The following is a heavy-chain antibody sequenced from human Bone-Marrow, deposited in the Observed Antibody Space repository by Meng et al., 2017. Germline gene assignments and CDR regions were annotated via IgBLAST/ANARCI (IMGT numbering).Heavy chain of an antibody. CDR3: AKAIVIGELFRAPYYFDY. CDR2: INWNGVST. J-gene: IGHJ4*02. CDR1: GFTFDHYG. D-gene: IGHD3-10*01. Sequence: GESLKISCAASGFTFDHYGMNWVRQAPGKGLEWVSGINWNGVSTNYGDSVKGRFTISKDNSKNTLYLQMNSLRAEDTAIYYCAKAIVIGELFRAPYYFDYWGQGTLVTVSS. V-gene: IGHV3-20*04.